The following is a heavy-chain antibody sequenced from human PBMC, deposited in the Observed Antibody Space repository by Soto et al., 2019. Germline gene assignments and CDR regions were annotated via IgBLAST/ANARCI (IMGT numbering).Heavy chain of an antibody. D-gene: IGHD3-16*01. V-gene: IGHV4-61*03. CDR2: LHDSGIT. J-gene: IGHJ4*02. Sequence: SETLSLTCTVSGGSVGSGNFYWTWIRQPPGKGLEWIGYLHDSGITNYNPSLKSRVTISVDTSKNHFSLKLSSVTAADTAVYYCARDRGSAIDFWGQGTLVTVSS. CDR1: GGSVGSGNFY. CDR3: ARDRGSAIDF.